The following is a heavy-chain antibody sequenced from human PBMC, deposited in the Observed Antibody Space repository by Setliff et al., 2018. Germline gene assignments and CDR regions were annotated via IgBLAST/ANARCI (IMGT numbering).Heavy chain of an antibody. J-gene: IGHJ4*02. D-gene: IGHD3-3*01. Sequence: SETLSLTCTVSGDYISSQYWSRIRQPPGKGLEWIGYISNRGSTDYNPSLKSRVTISEDTSRSQFSLKLTSVTTADTAVYYCALSDHYPFYYDYWGLGTLVTVS. CDR3: ALSDHYPFYYDY. CDR2: ISNRGST. CDR1: GDYISSQY. V-gene: IGHV4-59*11.